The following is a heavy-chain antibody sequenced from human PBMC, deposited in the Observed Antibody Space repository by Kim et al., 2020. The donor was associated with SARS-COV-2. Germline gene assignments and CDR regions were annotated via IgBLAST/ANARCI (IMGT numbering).Heavy chain of an antibody. CDR2: ISYDGSNK. CDR1: GFTFSSYA. Sequence: GGSLRLSCAASGFTFSSYAMHWVRQAPGKGLEWVAVISYDGSNKHYADSVKGRFTISRDNSKNTLYLQMNSLRAEDTAVYYCARERGYDILTGYYDYWG. J-gene: IGHJ4*01. CDR3: ARERGYDILTGYYDY. V-gene: IGHV3-30*04. D-gene: IGHD3-9*01.